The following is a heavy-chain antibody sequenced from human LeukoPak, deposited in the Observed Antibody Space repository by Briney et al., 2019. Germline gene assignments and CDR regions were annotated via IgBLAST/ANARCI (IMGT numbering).Heavy chain of an antibody. CDR1: GGSISSSNW. Sequence: SETLSLTCAVSGGSISSSNWWSWVRQPPGKGLEWIGEIYHSGSTYYIPSLKSRVTISVDTSKNQFSLKLSSVTAADTAVYYCARDLQWLGSDAFDIWGQGTMVTVSS. CDR2: IYHSGST. J-gene: IGHJ3*02. CDR3: ARDLQWLGSDAFDI. D-gene: IGHD6-19*01. V-gene: IGHV4-4*02.